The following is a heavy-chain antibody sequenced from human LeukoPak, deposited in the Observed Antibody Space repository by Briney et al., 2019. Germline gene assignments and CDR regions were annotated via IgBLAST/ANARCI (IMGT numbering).Heavy chain of an antibody. CDR3: ASDVYDILTGYDSFDI. V-gene: IGHV3-11*01. J-gene: IGHJ3*02. D-gene: IGHD3-9*01. CDR1: GFIFSDYY. CDR2: ISSSGSTI. Sequence: GGSLRLSCAASGFIFSDYYMSWIRQAPGKGLEWVSYISSSGSTIYYADSVKGRFTISRDTSKNTLYLQMNSLRAEDTAIYYCASDVYDILTGYDSFDIWGQGTMVTVSS.